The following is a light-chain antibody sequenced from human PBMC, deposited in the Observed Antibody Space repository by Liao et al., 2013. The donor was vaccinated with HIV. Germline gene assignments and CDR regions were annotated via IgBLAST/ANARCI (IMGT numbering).Light chain of an antibody. V-gene: IGLV3-1*01. CDR2: EDN. CDR3: QVWDSSSGRGV. Sequence: SYELTQTPSVSVSPGQTASITCSGDKLGDKYACWYQQKPGQSPVLVIYEDNKRPSGIPERFSGSKSGNTATLTISRVEAGDEADYYCQVWDSSSGRGVFGGGTKVTVL. CDR1: KLGDKY. J-gene: IGLJ3*02.